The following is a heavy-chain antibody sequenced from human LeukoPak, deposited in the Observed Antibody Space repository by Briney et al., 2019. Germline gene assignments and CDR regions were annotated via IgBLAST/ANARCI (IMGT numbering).Heavy chain of an antibody. CDR3: ASPGLVGATLWGYYYDY. V-gene: IGHV1-69*13. Sequence: SVKVSCKASGGTFSSYAISWVRQAPGQGLEWMGGIIPIFGTANYAQKFQGRVTITADESTSTAYMELSSLRSEDTAVYYCASPGLVGATLWGYYYDYWGQGTLVTVSS. CDR2: IIPIFGTA. D-gene: IGHD1-26*01. CDR1: GGTFSSYA. J-gene: IGHJ4*02.